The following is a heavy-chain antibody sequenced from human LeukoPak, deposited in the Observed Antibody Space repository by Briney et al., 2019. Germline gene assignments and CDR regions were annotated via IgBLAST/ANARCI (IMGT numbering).Heavy chain of an antibody. CDR3: ARLREPYEYYYYGMDV. D-gene: IGHD1-26*01. CDR2: ISYDGSNK. V-gene: IGHV3-30-3*01. CDR1: GFTFSSNA. J-gene: IGHJ6*02. Sequence: PGRSVRLSCAASGFTFSSNAMHWVRQAPGKGLEWVAVISYDGSNKYYADSVKGRFTISRDNSKNTLYLQMNSLRAEDTAVYYCARLREPYEYYYYGMDVWGQGTTVTVSS.